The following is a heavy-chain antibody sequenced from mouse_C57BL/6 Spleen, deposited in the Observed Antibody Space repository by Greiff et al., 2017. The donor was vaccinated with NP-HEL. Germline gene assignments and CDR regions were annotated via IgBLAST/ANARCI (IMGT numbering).Heavy chain of an antibody. CDR3: ARNSGYGNYGFAY. CDR2: IWSGGST. J-gene: IGHJ3*01. D-gene: IGHD2-1*01. CDR1: GFSLTSYG. Sequence: QVQLKQSGPGLVQPSQSLSITCTVSGFSLTSYGVHWVRQSPGKGLEWLGVIWSGGSTDYNAAFISRLSISKDNSKSQVFFKMNSLQADDTAIYYCARNSGYGNYGFAYWGQGTLVTVSA. V-gene: IGHV2-2*01.